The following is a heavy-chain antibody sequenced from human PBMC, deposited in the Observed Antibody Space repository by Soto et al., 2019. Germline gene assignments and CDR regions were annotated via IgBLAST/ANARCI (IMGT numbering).Heavy chain of an antibody. CDR3: AFGSYSGFVDY. D-gene: IGHD1-26*01. V-gene: IGHV1-69*01. J-gene: IGHJ4*02. CDR2: IIPICGTA. Sequence: QVQLVQSGAEVKKPGSSVKVSCKASGGTFSSYAISWVRQAPGQGLEWMGGIIPICGTANYAQKYQGRVTITADESTSTADRERSSLRSEDTAVYYCAFGSYSGFVDYWGQGTLVTVSS. CDR1: GGTFSSYA.